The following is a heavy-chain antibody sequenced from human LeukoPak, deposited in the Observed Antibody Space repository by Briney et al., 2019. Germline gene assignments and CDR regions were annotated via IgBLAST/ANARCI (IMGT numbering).Heavy chain of an antibody. CDR1: GGSISSYY. CDR2: ICYSGST. Sequence: SETLSLTCTVSGGSISSYYWSWIRQPPGKGLEWIGYICYSGSTNFNPSLKSRVTISVDTSKNQLSLKLSSVTAADTAVYYCARGLFYYDTTVGYWGQGTLVTVSS. D-gene: IGHD3-22*01. J-gene: IGHJ4*02. V-gene: IGHV4-59*01. CDR3: ARGLFYYDTTVGY.